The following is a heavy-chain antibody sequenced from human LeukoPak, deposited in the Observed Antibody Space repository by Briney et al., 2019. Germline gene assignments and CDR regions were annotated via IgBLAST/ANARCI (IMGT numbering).Heavy chain of an antibody. V-gene: IGHV1-2*02. CDR2: INPNSGGT. Sequence: GASVKVSCKTSGYSFTNYYMHWARQAPGQGLEWMGWINPNSGGTSSAQKFQGRVTMTRDTSITTVYMEVNWLTSDDTAMYYCARADRLHGGPYLIGPWGQGTLVTVSS. J-gene: IGHJ5*02. CDR3: ARADRLHGGPYLIGP. D-gene: IGHD3-16*01. CDR1: GYSFTNYY.